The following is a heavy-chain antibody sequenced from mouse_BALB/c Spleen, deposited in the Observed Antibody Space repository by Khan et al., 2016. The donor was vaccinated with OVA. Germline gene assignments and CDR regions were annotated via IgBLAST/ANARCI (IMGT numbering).Heavy chain of an antibody. V-gene: IGHV3-2*02. J-gene: IGHJ2*01. CDR2: ISYSGAT. Sequence: EVQLQESGPGLVKPSQSLSLTCTVTGFSITSGYARNGLRHLPGNKLERMGYISYSGATYYTPSLKSRITITRDTYKHQFFLQLKSVTTEDTACDCGSRGYYYGYYFDYWGQGTTLTVSS. CDR3: SRGYYYGYYFDY. D-gene: IGHD1-1*01. CDR1: GFSITSGYA.